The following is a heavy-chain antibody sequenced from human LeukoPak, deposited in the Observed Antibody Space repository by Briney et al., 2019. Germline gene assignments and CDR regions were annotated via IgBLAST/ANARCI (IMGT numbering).Heavy chain of an antibody. CDR1: GNYW. Sequence: PGGSLRLSCAASGNYWMHWVRQAPGKGLVWVSHINSDGSWTSYADSVKGRFTISKDNAKNTVYLQMDSLRTEDTAVYFCARADDYIWGTYRSLETYFFEYWGQGTLVTVSS. CDR2: INSDGSWT. V-gene: IGHV3-74*01. J-gene: IGHJ4*02. CDR3: ARADDYIWGTYRSLETYFFEY. D-gene: IGHD3-16*02.